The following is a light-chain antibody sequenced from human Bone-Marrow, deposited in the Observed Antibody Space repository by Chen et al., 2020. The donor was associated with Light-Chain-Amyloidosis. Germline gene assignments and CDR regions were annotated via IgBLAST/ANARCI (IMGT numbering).Light chain of an antibody. CDR1: NSGSTS. J-gene: IGLJ3*02. CDR3: QVWDRSSDRPV. CDR2: DDS. Sequence: SYVLTQPSSVSVAPGQTATIACGGNNSGSTSVHWYQQTPGQAPLLVVYDDSDRPSGIPERLCGSNSGNTAPLPSSRVEAGDAADSYCQVWDRSSDRPVFGRGTKLTVL. V-gene: IGLV3-21*02.